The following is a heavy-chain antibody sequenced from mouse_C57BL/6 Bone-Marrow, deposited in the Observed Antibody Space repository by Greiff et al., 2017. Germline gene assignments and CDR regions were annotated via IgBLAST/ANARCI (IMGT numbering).Heavy chain of an antibody. D-gene: IGHD1-1*01. CDR1: GYTFTDYY. Sequence: QVQLQQSGPELVKPGASVKISCKASGYTFTDYYINWVKQRPGQGLEWIGWIYPGSGNTKYNEKFKGRATLTVDTSSSTAYMQLRSLTSESSAVYFWAREGSNYYCSSGGYYCDYWGQGTTLTVSS. J-gene: IGHJ2*01. CDR3: AREGSNYYCSSGGYYCDY. CDR2: IYPGSGNT. V-gene: IGHV1-84*01.